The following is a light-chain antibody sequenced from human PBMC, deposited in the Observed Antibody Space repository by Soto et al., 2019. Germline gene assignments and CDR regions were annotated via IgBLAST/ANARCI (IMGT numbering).Light chain of an antibody. Sequence: IQMTQSPSTLPASVGYRATITCRSSQSISSWLAWYQQKPGKAPKLLIYDASSLESGVPSRFSGSGSGTEFTLTISSLQPDDFATYYCQQYNSYWTFGQGTKVDIK. CDR2: DAS. V-gene: IGKV1-5*01. CDR3: QQYNSYWT. J-gene: IGKJ1*01. CDR1: QSISSW.